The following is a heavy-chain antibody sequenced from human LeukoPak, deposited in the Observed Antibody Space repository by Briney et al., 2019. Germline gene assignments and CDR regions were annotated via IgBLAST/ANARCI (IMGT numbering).Heavy chain of an antibody. D-gene: IGHD3-10*01. CDR1: GGSISSYY. J-gene: IGHJ4*02. CDR2: IYTSGST. V-gene: IGHV4-4*07. Sequence: PSETLSLTCTVSGGSISSYYRNWIRQSAGKGLEWIGRIYTSGSTSYNPSLKSRVTMSVDTSKNLFSLKLTSVTAADTAMYYCARGRYGSGSYFFDYWGQGTLVTVSS. CDR3: ARGRYGSGSYFFDY.